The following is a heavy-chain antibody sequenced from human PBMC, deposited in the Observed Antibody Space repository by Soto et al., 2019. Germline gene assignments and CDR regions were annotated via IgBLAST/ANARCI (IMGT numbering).Heavy chain of an antibody. D-gene: IGHD3-22*01. V-gene: IGHV4-30-4*01. CDR2: ISYSGST. CDR3: ARLDSRGFFDS. J-gene: IGHJ4*02. CDR1: GGSISSGGYY. Sequence: SETLSLTCAVSGGSISSGGYYWSWIRQPPGKGLEWIGFISYSGSTYYSTSLKSRITISVDTSKTQFSLKLSSVTAADTAVYYCARLDSRGFFDSWGQGTLVTVSS.